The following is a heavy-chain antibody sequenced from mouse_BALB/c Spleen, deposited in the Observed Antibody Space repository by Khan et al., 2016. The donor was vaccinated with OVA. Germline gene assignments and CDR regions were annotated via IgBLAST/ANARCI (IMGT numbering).Heavy chain of an antibody. V-gene: IGHV3-2*02. CDR3: GRTAMIKY. CDR1: GYSFTSGYG. Sequence: VQLKESGPGLVKPSQSLSLTCTVTGYSFTSGYGWNWIRQFPGHKLEWMGYKSYSGSTNYNPSLKSRISITRDTSKNPFFMRCKSNANEDTDRYYVGRTAMIKYWGQGTTDTGSS. CDR2: KSYSGST. J-gene: IGHJ2*01. D-gene: IGHD1-2*01.